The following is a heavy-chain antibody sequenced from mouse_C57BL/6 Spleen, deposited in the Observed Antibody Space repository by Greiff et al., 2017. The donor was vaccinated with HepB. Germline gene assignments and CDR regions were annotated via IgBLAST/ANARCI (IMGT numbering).Heavy chain of an antibody. CDR2: IDPSDSYT. CDR1: GYTFTSYW. J-gene: IGHJ4*01. D-gene: IGHD1-1*01. Sequence: VQLQQPGAELVMPGASVKLSCKASGYTFTSYWMHWVKQRPGQGLEWIGEIDPSDSYTNYNQKFKGKSTLSVDKSSSTAYMQLSSLTSEDSAVYYCARGTTVVAMDYWGRGTSVTVSS. CDR3: ARGTTVVAMDY. V-gene: IGHV1-69*01.